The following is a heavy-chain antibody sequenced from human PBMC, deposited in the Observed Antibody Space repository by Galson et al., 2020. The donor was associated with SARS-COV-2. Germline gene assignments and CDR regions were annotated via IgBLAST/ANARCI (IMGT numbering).Heavy chain of an antibody. D-gene: IGHD3-3*01. V-gene: IGHV5-51*06. CDR1: GYNFGTFCVGTYW. Sequence: GESLKISCKASGYNFGTFCVGTYWINWVRPLPGKGLEWMGIIFPGYSDTRYSPSFQGQVTISVAKSINTAYLQWSSVTASDTSMYYCVRSCGDDDSVKGYYSRDYFDYWGQGTLVTVSS. CDR2: IFPGYSDT. J-gene: IGHJ4*02. CDR3: VRSCGDDDSVKGYYSRDYFDY.